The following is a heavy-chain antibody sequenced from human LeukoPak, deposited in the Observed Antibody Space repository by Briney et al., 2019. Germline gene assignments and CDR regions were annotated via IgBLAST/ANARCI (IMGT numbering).Heavy chain of an antibody. CDR1: GFTFSNCS. CDR3: TDVYDYSAETRLPKYTWFDP. V-gene: IGHV3-30*02. CDR2: IRYDGTNK. Sequence: GGSLRLSCAATGFTFSNCSMHWVRQAPGKGLEWVAFIRYDGTNKNYADSVKGRFTISRDNSKDTLFLKMNSLRPEDTAVYYCTDVYDYSAETRLPKYTWFDPWGQGTLVTVSS. D-gene: IGHD5/OR15-5a*01. J-gene: IGHJ5*02.